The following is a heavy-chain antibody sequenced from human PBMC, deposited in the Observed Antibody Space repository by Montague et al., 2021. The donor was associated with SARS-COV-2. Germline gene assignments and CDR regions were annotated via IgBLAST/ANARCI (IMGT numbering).Heavy chain of an antibody. Sequence: SLRLSFSASGFTFSSYAMSWVRQAPGEGLEWVSAISGSGGNTYYADSVKGRFTISRDNSKNTLYVQMNRLRAEDTAVYYCAKDTGRRNYFDYWGQGTLVTVSS. V-gene: IGHV3-23*01. J-gene: IGHJ4*02. CDR1: GFTFSSYA. CDR3: AKDTGRRNYFDY. D-gene: IGHD4-11*01. CDR2: ISGSGGNT.